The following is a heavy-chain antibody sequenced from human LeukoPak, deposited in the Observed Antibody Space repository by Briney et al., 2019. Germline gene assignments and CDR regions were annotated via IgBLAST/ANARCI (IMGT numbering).Heavy chain of an antibody. J-gene: IGHJ5*02. D-gene: IGHD6-19*01. Sequence: SETLSLTCAFYGGSFNAYSWSWIRQPPGKGLEWIGEINHSGSTNYNPSLKSRVTISVDTPKTQFSLNLSSVTAADTAVYYCTRRRRMRIAVAEYNWFDPWGQGIPVTVSS. CDR3: TRRRRMRIAVAEYNWFDP. CDR1: GGSFNAYS. V-gene: IGHV4-34*01. CDR2: INHSGST.